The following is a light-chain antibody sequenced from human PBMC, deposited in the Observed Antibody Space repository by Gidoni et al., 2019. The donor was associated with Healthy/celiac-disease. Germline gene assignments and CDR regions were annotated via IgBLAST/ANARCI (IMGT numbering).Light chain of an antibody. CDR2: DAS. Sequence: LLTQSPATLSLSPGERATLSCRASQSVSSYLAWYQQKPGQAPRLLIYDASNRATGIPARFSGSGSGTDFTLTISSLEPEDFAVYYCQQRSNWPPLTFGGGTKVEIK. CDR3: QQRSNWPPLT. CDR1: QSVSSY. J-gene: IGKJ4*01. V-gene: IGKV3-11*01.